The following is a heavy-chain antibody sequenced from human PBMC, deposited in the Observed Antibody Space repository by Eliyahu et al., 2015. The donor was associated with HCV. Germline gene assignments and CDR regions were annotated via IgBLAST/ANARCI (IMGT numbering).Heavy chain of an antibody. D-gene: IGHD5-18*01. V-gene: IGHV1-2*02. CDR2: INPNSGDT. CDR3: ARDMTSNPVYNYGRGIDF. Sequence: QVQLVQSGAEXKKPGASVKXSCKPAGYXFLDXYYXXWVRQAPGQGLEWMGWINPNSGDTTYAQNFQGRVTMTRDTSISTAYMELSSLRSDDTAVYYCARDMTSNPVYNYGRGIDFWGQGTLVTVSS. CDR1: GYXFLDXY. J-gene: IGHJ4*02.